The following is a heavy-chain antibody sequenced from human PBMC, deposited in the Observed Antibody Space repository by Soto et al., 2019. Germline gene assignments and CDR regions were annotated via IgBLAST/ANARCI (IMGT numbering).Heavy chain of an antibody. CDR2: VFYSGDT. Sequence: PSETLALTCTVSGGSIRDYYWTWIGQPPGRGLEWIGYVFYSGDTNYKPSLKRRVTISVDTPKNIFSLKLRSVTSADTAVYFCARVKRGYSYGSIIDFWGRGARVTVSS. CDR1: GGSIRDYY. J-gene: IGHJ4*02. CDR3: ARVKRGYSYGSIIDF. D-gene: IGHD5-18*01. V-gene: IGHV4-59*01.